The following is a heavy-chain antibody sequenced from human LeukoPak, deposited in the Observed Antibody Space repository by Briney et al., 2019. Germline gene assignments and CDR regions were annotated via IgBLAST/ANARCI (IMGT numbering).Heavy chain of an antibody. CDR1: GFTFRSHA. CDR3: AKDFRIGYSAHFDY. CDR2: IYENGGTS. J-gene: IGHJ4*02. Sequence: GGSLRLSCVGSGFTFRSHAMSWVRQAPEKGLEFVSGIYENGGTSYYADSVKGRFSISRDNSKNTLYLQMDSLRGEDTAVYYCAKDFRIGYSAHFDYWGQGALVTVSS. V-gene: IGHV3-23*01. D-gene: IGHD2-21*01.